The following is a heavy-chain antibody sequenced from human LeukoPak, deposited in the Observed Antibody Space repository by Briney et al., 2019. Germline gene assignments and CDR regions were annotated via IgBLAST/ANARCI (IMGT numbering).Heavy chain of an antibody. J-gene: IGHJ6*03. CDR3: AKARSFGDDYMDV. D-gene: IGHD3-10*01. Sequence: GGSLRLSCAASGFTFSSYAMSWVRQAPGKGLEWVSLISWDGGSTYYADSVKGRFTISRDNSKNSLYLQMNSLRTEDTALYYCAKARSFGDDYMDVWGKGTTVTVSS. V-gene: IGHV3-43*02. CDR1: GFTFSSYA. CDR2: ISWDGGST.